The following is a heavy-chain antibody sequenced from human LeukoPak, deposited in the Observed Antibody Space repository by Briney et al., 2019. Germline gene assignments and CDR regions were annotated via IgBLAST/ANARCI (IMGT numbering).Heavy chain of an antibody. V-gene: IGHV3-30-3*01. CDR2: MSYDGNNN. D-gene: IGHD4-17*01. Sequence: PGGSLRLSCAASGFTFNPYAMHWVRQAPGKGLEWVAIMSYDGNNNYYADSVKGRFTISRDNSKNTLYLQMSSLRAEDTAVYYCARDKDDYGDYSAAFDIWGQGTMVTVSS. J-gene: IGHJ3*02. CDR1: GFTFNPYA. CDR3: ARDKDDYGDYSAAFDI.